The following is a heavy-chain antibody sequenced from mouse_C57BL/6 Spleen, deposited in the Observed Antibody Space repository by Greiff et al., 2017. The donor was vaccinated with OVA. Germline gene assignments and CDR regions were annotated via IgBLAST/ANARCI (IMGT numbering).Heavy chain of an antibody. Sequence: QVQLQQSGPGLVQPSQSLSITCTVSGFSLTSYGVHWVRQSPGKGLEWLGVIWSGGSTDYNAAFISRLSISKDNSKSQVFFKMNSLQADDTAIYYCARRHYYGSSYYAMDYWGQGTSVTVSS. CDR3: ARRHYYGSSYYAMDY. CDR1: GFSLTSYG. D-gene: IGHD1-1*01. J-gene: IGHJ4*01. CDR2: IWSGGST. V-gene: IGHV2-2*01.